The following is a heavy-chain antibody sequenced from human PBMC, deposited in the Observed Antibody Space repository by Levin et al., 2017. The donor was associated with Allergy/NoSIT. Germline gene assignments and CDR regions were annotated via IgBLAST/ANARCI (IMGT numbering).Heavy chain of an antibody. CDR1: GFTFSSYG. CDR2: ISHDGRNK. V-gene: IGHV3-30*03. D-gene: IGHD6-19*01. Sequence: GGSLRLSCAGTGFTFSSYGIHWVRQAPAKGLEWVAVISHDGRNKYYGVSVKGRFTISRDNSKNTVYLQMSGLRRDDTGIYYCVRVLSKGAVAGIPLDYWGQGTLVVVSS. J-gene: IGHJ4*02. CDR3: VRVLSKGAVAGIPLDY.